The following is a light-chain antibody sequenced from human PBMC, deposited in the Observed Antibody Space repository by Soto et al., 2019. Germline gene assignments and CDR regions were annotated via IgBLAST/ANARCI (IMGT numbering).Light chain of an antibody. V-gene: IGLV2-14*03. CDR1: SSDVGAYNY. J-gene: IGLJ1*01. CDR2: DVS. CDR3: SSYTSSSTYV. Sequence: QSALTQPASVSGSPGQSITLSCTGTSSDVGAYNYVSWYQQHPGKAPKLMIYDVSNRPSGVSNRFSGSKSVNTASLTISGLQAEDEADYYCSSYTSSSTYVFGTGTKLTVL.